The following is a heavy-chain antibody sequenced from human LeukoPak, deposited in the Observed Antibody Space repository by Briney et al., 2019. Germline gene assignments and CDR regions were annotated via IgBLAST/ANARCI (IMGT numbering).Heavy chain of an antibody. CDR1: GGSISSYY. CDR3: ARATPPYGSGSPSLYYYGMDV. D-gene: IGHD3-10*01. Sequence: SETLSLTCTVSGGSISSYYWSWIRQPAGKGLEWIGRIYTSGSTNYNPSLKSRVTMSVDTSKNQFSLKLSSVTAADTAVYYCARATPPYGSGSPSLYYYGMDVWGQGTTVTVSS. CDR2: IYTSGST. J-gene: IGHJ6*02. V-gene: IGHV4-4*07.